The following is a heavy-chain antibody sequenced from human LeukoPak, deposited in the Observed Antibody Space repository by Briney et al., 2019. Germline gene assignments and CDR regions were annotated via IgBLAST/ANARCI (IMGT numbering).Heavy chain of an antibody. J-gene: IGHJ5*02. V-gene: IGHV3-33*06. D-gene: IGHD6-13*01. Sequence: GGSLRLSCAASGFTFSSYGVHWVRQAPGKGLEWVAVIWYDGSNKYYADSVKGRFTISRDNSKNTLYLQMNSLRAEDTAVYYCAKEIAAAANWFDPWGQGTLVTVSS. CDR1: GFTFSSYG. CDR3: AKEIAAAANWFDP. CDR2: IWYDGSNK.